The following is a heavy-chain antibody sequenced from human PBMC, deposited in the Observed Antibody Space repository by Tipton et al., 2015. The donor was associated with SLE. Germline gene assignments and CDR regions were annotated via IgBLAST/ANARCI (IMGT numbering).Heavy chain of an antibody. V-gene: IGHV4-59*01. D-gene: IGHD6-19*01. Sequence: LRLSCTVSGGSISSFYWSWIRQPPGKGLEWIGYIFYSGSTNYYPSLKGRFTISRDNSKNTLYLQMNSLRVEDTAVYYCARAPPDIAVSRWCFDLWGRGTLVTVSS. CDR1: GGSISSFY. CDR3: ARAPPDIAVSRWCFDL. J-gene: IGHJ2*01. CDR2: IFYSGST.